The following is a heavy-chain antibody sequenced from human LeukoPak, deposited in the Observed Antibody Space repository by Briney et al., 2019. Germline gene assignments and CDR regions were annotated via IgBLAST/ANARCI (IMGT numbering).Heavy chain of an antibody. CDR2: IYYSESA. J-gene: IGHJ3*02. D-gene: IGHD1-26*01. CDR3: ARRGGSPLGAFDI. Sequence: SETLSLTCTVSSTSISNYYWSWIRQPPGKGLEWIGYIYYSESANYNPSLKSRVTISVDTSKNQFSLKLNSVTAADTAVYYCARRGGSPLGAFDIWGQGTMVTVSS. CDR1: STSISNYY. V-gene: IGHV4-59*01.